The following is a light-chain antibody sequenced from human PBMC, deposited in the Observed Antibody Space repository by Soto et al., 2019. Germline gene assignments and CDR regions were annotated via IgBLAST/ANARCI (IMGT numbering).Light chain of an antibody. CDR3: QQYNSYSYT. CDR1: QSINNW. Sequence: DIQMTQSPSTLSASVGDGVTITCRASQSINNWLAWYQQKPGKAPKLLIYKASRLETGVPSRFSGSGSGTEFNLTISSLQPDYFATYYCQQYNSYSYTFGQGTKLVIK. V-gene: IGKV1-5*03. J-gene: IGKJ2*01. CDR2: KAS.